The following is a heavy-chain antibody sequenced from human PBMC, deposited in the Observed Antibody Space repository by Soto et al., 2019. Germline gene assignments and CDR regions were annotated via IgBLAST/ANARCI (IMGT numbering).Heavy chain of an antibody. J-gene: IGHJ5*02. D-gene: IGHD2-2*01. Sequence: LSLTCTVSGGSISSSSYYWGWIRQPPGKGLEWIGSIYYSGSTYYNPSLKSRVTISVDTSKNQFSLKLSSVTAADTAVYYCARHVVGWFDPWGQGTLVTVSS. V-gene: IGHV4-39*01. CDR2: IYYSGST. CDR3: ARHVVGWFDP. CDR1: GGSISSSSYY.